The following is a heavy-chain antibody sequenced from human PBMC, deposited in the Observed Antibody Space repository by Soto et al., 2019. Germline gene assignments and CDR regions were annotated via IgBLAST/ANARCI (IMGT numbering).Heavy chain of an antibody. J-gene: IGHJ3*02. CDR3: ARGGYSYGDYGAFDI. V-gene: IGHV3-30-3*01. D-gene: IGHD5-18*01. CDR2: ISYDGSNK. Sequence: GGSLRLSCAASGFTFSSYAMHGVRQAPGKGLEWVAVISYDGSNKYYADSVKGRFTTSRDNSKNTLYLQMNSLRAEDTGVYYCARGGYSYGDYGAFDIWGQGTMVTVSS. CDR1: GFTFSSYA.